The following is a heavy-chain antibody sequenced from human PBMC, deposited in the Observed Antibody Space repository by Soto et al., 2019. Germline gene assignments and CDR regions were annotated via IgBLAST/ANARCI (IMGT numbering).Heavy chain of an antibody. CDR1: GFTFSSYS. CDR3: ASGYSGTPPNRFDP. V-gene: IGHV3-21*01. D-gene: IGHD6-13*01. J-gene: IGHJ5*02. Sequence: PGGSLRLSCAASGFTFSSYSMNWVRQAPGKGLEWVSSISSSSSYIYYADSVKGRFTISRDNAKNSLYLQMNSLRAEDTAVYYCASGYSGTPPNRFDPWGQGTLVTVS. CDR2: ISSSSSYI.